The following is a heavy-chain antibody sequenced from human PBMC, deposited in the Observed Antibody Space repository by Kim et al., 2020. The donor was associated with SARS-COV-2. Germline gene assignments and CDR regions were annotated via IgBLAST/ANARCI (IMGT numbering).Heavy chain of an antibody. J-gene: IGHJ4*02. CDR3: AREKRYYDFWSGYYSGP. Sequence: SVKGRFTISRDNSKDTQYLEMNSLRAEDTALYYCAREKRYYDFWSGYYSGPWGQGTLVTVSS. V-gene: IGHV3-30*01. D-gene: IGHD3-3*01.